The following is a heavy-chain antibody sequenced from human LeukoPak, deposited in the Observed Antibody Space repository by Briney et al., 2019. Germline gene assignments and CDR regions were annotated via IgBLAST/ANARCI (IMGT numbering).Heavy chain of an antibody. J-gene: IGHJ1*01. CDR1: VGSISSYY. V-gene: IGHV4-59*01. Sequence: SETLSLTCTVSVGSISSYYWSWIRQPPGKGREWMGDIDYSGSANYNPSLKSRVAISVDTSKNQFSLKLSSVTAADTAIYYCARGISPYYYDSSGYPFQHWGQGTLLTVSS. CDR2: IDYSGSA. D-gene: IGHD3-22*01. CDR3: ARGISPYYYDSSGYPFQH.